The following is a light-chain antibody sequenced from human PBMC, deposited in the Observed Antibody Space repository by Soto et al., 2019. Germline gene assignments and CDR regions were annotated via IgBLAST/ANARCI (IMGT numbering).Light chain of an antibody. J-gene: IGLJ2*01. CDR2: SNN. CDR1: SSNIGSNT. V-gene: IGLV1-44*01. Sequence: QSVLTQPPSASGTPGQRVTISCFGSSSNIGSNTVNWYQQLPGTAPKLPIYSNNQRPSGVPDRFSGSKSATSASLAISGLQSEDEADYYCAAWDDSLNGVLFGGGTKVTVL. CDR3: AAWDDSLNGVL.